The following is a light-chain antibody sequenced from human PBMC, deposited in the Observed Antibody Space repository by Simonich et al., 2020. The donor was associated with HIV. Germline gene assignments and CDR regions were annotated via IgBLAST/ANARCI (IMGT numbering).Light chain of an antibody. CDR1: QSVLSSSNNKNY. V-gene: IGKV4-1*01. Sequence: DIVMTQSPDSLAVSLGERATINCKSSQSVLSSSNNKNYLAWYQQKPGQPPNLLIYWAATRESGVPDRFSGSGSGTDFTLTISSLQAEDVAVYFCQQYYSTPPTFGQGTKVEIK. CDR2: WAA. J-gene: IGKJ1*01. CDR3: QQYYSTPPT.